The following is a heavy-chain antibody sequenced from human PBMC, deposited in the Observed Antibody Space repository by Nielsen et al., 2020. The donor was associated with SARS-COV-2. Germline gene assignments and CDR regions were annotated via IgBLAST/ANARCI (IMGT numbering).Heavy chain of an antibody. J-gene: IGHJ4*02. CDR2: FDPEDGET. CDR3: TTAPLPTSSGGRRSFDY. V-gene: IGHV1-24*01. Sequence: ASVKVSCKVSGYTLTELSMHWVRQAPGKGLEWMGGFDPEDGETIYAQKFQGRVTMTEDTSTDTAYMEPSSLRSEDTAVYYCTTAPLPTSSGGRRSFDYWGQGTLVTVSS. D-gene: IGHD6-19*01. CDR1: GYTLTELS.